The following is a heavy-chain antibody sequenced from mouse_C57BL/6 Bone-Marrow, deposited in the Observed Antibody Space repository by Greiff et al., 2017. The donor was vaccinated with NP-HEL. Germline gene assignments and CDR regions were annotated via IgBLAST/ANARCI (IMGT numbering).Heavy chain of an antibody. Sequence: VQLQQPGTELVKPGASVKLSCKASGYTFTSYWMHWVQQRPGQGLEWIGNINPSNGGTNYHEKFKRTATLTGDKSSSTAYMQLSSLTSEDSAVYYCASVGYYYGSRPRWYFDVWGTGTTVTVSS. D-gene: IGHD1-1*01. CDR3: ASVGYYYGSRPRWYFDV. V-gene: IGHV1-53*01. CDR2: INPSNGGT. J-gene: IGHJ1*03. CDR1: GYTFTSYW.